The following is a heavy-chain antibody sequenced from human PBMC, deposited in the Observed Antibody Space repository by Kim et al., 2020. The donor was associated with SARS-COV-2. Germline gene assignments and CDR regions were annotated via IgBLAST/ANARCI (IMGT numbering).Heavy chain of an antibody. Sequence: GGSLRLSCAASGFTVSGNYISWVRQAPGKGLEWVSVIYSTGRTAFRDSVKGRFTMSRDTSKNTVSLQMNSLSAEDTALYYCARGNFNAFDIWGQGTLVTVSS. J-gene: IGHJ3*02. CDR1: GFTVSGNY. CDR3: ARGNFNAFDI. V-gene: IGHV3-66*01. CDR2: IYSTGRT. D-gene: IGHD3-3*01.